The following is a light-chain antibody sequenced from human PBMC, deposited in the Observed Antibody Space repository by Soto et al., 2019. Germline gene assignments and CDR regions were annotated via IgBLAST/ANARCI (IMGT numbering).Light chain of an antibody. CDR3: GAWDVSLSVVL. CDR1: SSNIGGNY. J-gene: IGLJ2*01. V-gene: IGLV1-51*01. Sequence: QSVLQQPPSVSASPGQKVTISCSGSSSNIGGNYLSWYQHIPGTAPKLVIYDSDKRPSEIPDRFAGSKSGTSATLDITGLQTGDEADYYCGAWDVSLSVVLFGGGTKLTV. CDR2: DSD.